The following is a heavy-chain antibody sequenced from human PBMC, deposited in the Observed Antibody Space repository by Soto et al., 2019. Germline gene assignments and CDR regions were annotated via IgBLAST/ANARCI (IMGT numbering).Heavy chain of an antibody. D-gene: IGHD6-19*01. J-gene: IGHJ4*02. Sequence: GESLKISCKASGYSFTSYWIGWVRQMPGKGLEWMGVIYPGDSDTRYSPSFQGQVTISADKSISTAYLQWSSLKASDTAAYYCARHNEAVAATYWGQGTLVTVSS. CDR1: GYSFTSYW. V-gene: IGHV5-51*01. CDR3: ARHNEAVAATY. CDR2: IYPGDSDT.